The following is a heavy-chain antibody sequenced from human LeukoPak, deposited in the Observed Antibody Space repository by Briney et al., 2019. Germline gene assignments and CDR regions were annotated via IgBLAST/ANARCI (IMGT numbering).Heavy chain of an antibody. CDR1: GFIFSNYA. CDR2: INNSGDRR. V-gene: IGHV3-23*01. J-gene: IGHJ4*02. CDR3: ARGWYNFDY. Sequence: LPGGSLRLSCAASGFIFSNYAMSWVRQAPGKGLDWVSGINNSGDRRFYADSVKGRFTISRDNSKNTLYLQMNSLRAEDTAVYYCARGWYNFDYWGQGIRVTVSS. D-gene: IGHD6-19*01.